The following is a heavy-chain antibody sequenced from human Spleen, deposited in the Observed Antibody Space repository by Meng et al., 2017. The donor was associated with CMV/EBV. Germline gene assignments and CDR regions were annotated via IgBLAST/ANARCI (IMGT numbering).Heavy chain of an antibody. J-gene: IGHJ4*02. D-gene: IGHD3-3*01. V-gene: IGHV4-34*01. CDR2: INHSGST. CDR1: FSGYY. Sequence: FSGYYWSWIRQPPGKGLEWIGEINHSGSTNYNPSLKSPVTISVDTSKNQFSLKVTSVTAADTAVYYCARVRGRGYYDFWRGYYFDYWAQGTLVTVSS. CDR3: ARVRGRGYYDFWRGYYFDY.